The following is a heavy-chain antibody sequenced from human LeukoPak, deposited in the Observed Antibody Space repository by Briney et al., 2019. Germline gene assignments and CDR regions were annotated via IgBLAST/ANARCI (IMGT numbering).Heavy chain of an antibody. CDR2: IYYSGST. CDR3: ARHRAPAGRTYYFYYGMDV. CDR1: GGSISSGGSY. J-gene: IGHJ6*02. V-gene: IGHV4-31*03. D-gene: IGHD2-2*01. Sequence: PSETLSLTCTVSGGSISSGGSYWSWIRQHPGKDLKWIGYIYYSGSTYYTPSLKSRITISLDKSKNQFSLRPSSVTAADTAVYYCARHRAPAGRTYYFYYGMDVWGQGTTVTVSS.